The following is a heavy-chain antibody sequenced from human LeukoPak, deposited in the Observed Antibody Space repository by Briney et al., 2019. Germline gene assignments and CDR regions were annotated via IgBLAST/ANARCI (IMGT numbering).Heavy chain of an antibody. CDR1: GGSISSSSYY. V-gene: IGHV4-39*07. J-gene: IGHJ4*02. Sequence: SETLSLTCTVSGGSISSSSYYWGWIRQPPGKGLEWIGSIYYSGSTYYNPSLKSRVTISVDTSKNQFSLKLSSVTAADTAVYYCASSLAAMVTGFDYWGQGTLVTVSS. CDR2: IYYSGST. CDR3: ASSLAAMVTGFDY. D-gene: IGHD5-18*01.